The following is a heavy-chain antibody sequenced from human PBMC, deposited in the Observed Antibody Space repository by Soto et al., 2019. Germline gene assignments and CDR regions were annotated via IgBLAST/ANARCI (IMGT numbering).Heavy chain of an antibody. D-gene: IGHD2-15*01. CDR2: ISSSGSTI. CDR3: ASRSSGVIGDAFDI. V-gene: IGHV3-11*01. J-gene: IGHJ3*02. CDR1: GFTFSDYY. Sequence: GGSLRLSCAASGFTFSDYYMSWIRQAPGKGLEWVSYISSSGSTIYYADSVKGRFTISRDNAKNSLYLQMNSLRAEDTAVYYCASRSSGVIGDAFDIWGQGTMVTVSS.